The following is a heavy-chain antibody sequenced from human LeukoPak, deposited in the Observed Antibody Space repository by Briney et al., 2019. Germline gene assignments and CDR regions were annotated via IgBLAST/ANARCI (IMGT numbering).Heavy chain of an antibody. CDR1: RFTFSAYD. CDR3: ARDGASTARASGMDV. J-gene: IGHJ6*04. CDR2: ISRDSAFV. Sequence: GGSLRLSCAASRFTFSAYDMNWVRQAPGKGLEWVSYISRDSAFVYYADSVKGRLTISRDNAKNALYLQMKSLRGEDTAVYYCARDGASTARASGMDVWGIGATVTVSS. V-gene: IGHV3-21*01. D-gene: IGHD6-6*01.